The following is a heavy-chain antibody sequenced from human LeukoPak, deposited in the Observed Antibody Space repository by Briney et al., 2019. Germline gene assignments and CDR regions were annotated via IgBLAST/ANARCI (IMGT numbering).Heavy chain of an antibody. V-gene: IGHV3-30*02. CDR3: AKDLTATTFSEYNWFDP. Sequence: GGSLRLSCAASVFTFSSYGMHWVRQAPGKGLEWVAFIRYDGSNKYYADSVKGRFTISRDNSKNTLYLQMNSLRAEDTAVYYCAKDLTATTFSEYNWFDPWAREPWSPSPQ. J-gene: IGHJ5*02. CDR1: VFTFSSYG. CDR2: IRYDGSNK. D-gene: IGHD2/OR15-2a*01.